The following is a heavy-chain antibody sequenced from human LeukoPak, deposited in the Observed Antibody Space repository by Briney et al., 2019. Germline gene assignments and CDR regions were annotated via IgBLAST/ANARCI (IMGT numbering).Heavy chain of an antibody. CDR3: ATERYYYDSSGYSQDY. D-gene: IGHD3-22*01. CDR2: IYSGGST. J-gene: IGHJ4*02. V-gene: IGHV3-66*01. CDR1: GFTVSSNY. Sequence: GGSLRLSCAASGFTVSSNYMSWVRQAPGKGLEWVSVIYSGGSTYYADSVKGRFTISRDNSKNTLYLQMNSLRAEDTAVYYCATERYYYDSSGYSQDYWGRGTLVTVSS.